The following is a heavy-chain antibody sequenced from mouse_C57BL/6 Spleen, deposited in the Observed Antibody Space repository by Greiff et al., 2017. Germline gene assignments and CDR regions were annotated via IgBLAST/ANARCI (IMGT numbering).Heavy chain of an antibody. CDR1: GYTFTDYN. Sequence: EVQLQQSGPELVKPGASVKMSCKASGYTFTDYNMHWVKQSHGKSLEWIGYINPNNGGTSYNQKFKGKDTLTVNKSTSTAYMELRRLTSEDSPVYYCAKSIYDGYYGYVDYWGQGTPLTVSA. J-gene: IGHJ2*01. D-gene: IGHD2-3*01. CDR2: INPNNGGT. V-gene: IGHV1-22*01. CDR3: AKSIYDGYYGYVDY.